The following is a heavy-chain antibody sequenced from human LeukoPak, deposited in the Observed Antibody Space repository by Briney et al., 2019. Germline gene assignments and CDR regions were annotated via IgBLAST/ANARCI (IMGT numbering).Heavy chain of an antibody. V-gene: IGHV1-18*01. CDR2: TSTYNDKT. J-gene: IGHJ6*02. CDR3: ARMYCSRGSCYPLFYYYALDV. Sequence: ASVKVSCKASGYTLTMNGISWVRQAPGQGLEWMGWTSTYNDKTNYAQRLQGRVTMTADTSTSTAYMELRSLRSDDTAVYYCARMYCSRGSCYPLFYYYALDVWCQGTTVTVSS. D-gene: IGHD2-15*01. CDR1: GYTLTMNG.